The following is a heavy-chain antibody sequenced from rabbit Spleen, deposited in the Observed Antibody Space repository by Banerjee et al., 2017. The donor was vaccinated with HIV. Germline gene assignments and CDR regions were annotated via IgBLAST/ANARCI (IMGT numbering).Heavy chain of an antibody. CDR2: IGAGSSGST. D-gene: IGHD1-1*01. CDR3: VRGASTSGYYSL. CDR1: GFSFSYSDY. V-gene: IGHV1S40*01. Sequence: QQLEESGGGLVKPGASLTLTCTASGFSFSYSDYMCWVRQPPGKGPEWIACIGAGSSGSTYYASWVNGRFTISSHNAQNTLYLQLNSLTAADTATYFCVRGASTSGYYSLWGPGTLVTVS. J-gene: IGHJ4*01.